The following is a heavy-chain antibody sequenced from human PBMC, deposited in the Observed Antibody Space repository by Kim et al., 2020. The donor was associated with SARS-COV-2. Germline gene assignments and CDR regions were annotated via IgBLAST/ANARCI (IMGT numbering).Heavy chain of an antibody. CDR3: AIGPNSSGWYYPFDY. D-gene: IGHD6-19*01. V-gene: IGHV4-39*07. CDR1: GGSISSSSYY. J-gene: IGHJ4*02. CDR2: IYYSGST. Sequence: SETLSLTCTVSGGSISSSSYYWGWIRQPPGKGLEWIGSIYYSGSTYYNPSLKSRVTISVDTSKNQFSLKLSSVTAADTAVYYCAIGPNSSGWYYPFDYWGQGTLVTVSS.